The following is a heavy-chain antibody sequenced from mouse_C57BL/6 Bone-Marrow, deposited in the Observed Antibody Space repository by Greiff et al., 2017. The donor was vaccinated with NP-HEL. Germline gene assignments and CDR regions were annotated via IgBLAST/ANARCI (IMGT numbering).Heavy chain of an antibody. V-gene: IGHV1-62-2*01. CDR1: GYTFTEYT. Sequence: QVQLKQSGAELVKPGASVKLSCKASGYTFTEYTIHWVKQRSGQGLEWIGWFYPGSGSIKYNEKFKDKATLTADKSSSTVYMELSRLTSEDSAVYFCARHERGYGSSYVGWYFDVWGTGTTVTVSS. J-gene: IGHJ1*03. CDR3: ARHERGYGSSYVGWYFDV. D-gene: IGHD1-1*01. CDR2: FYPGSGSI.